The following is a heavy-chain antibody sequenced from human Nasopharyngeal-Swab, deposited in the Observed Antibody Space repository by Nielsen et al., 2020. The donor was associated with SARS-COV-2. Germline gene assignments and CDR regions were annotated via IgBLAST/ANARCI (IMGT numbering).Heavy chain of an antibody. CDR3: ARGHGAYAHGY. J-gene: IGHJ4*02. CDR1: GYTFTSYS. CDR2: INTNTGNP. V-gene: IGHV7-4-1*02. Sequence: ASVKVSCKTSGYTFTSYSMNWVRQAPGQGLEWMGWINTNTGNPTYAQGFSGRFVFSLDTSVSTAYLQISSLKADDTAVYYCARGHGAYAHGYWGQGTLVTVSS. D-gene: IGHD4-17*01.